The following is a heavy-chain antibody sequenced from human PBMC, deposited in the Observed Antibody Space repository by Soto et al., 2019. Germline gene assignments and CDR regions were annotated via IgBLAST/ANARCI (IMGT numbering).Heavy chain of an antibody. CDR1: GYSFTSYW. CDR2: IYPGDSDT. V-gene: IGHV5-51*01. Sequence: PGESLKISCKGSGYSFTSYWIGWVRQMPGKGLEWMGIIYPGDSDTRYSPSFQGQVTISADKSISTAYLQWSSLKASDTAMYYCARPREDCTNGVCEAYGMDVWGQGTTVIVSS. D-gene: IGHD2-8*01. CDR3: ARPREDCTNGVCEAYGMDV. J-gene: IGHJ6*01.